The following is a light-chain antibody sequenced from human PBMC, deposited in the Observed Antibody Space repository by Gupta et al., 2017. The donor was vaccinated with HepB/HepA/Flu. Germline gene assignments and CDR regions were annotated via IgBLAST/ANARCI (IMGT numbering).Light chain of an antibody. CDR2: QDT. J-gene: IGLJ2*01. V-gene: IGLV3-1*01. CDR1: KLGNKY. CDR3: QAWDSSTARVI. Sequence: SYELTQPPSVSVSPGATASITCSGDKLGNKYACWYQQKPGQSPVLVIYQDTKRPSGIPERFSGSNSGNTATLTISGTQAMDEADYHCQAWDSSTARVIFGGGTKLTVL.